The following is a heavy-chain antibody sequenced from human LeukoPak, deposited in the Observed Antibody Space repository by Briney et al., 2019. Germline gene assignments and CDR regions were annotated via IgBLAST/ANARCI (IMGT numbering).Heavy chain of an antibody. V-gene: IGHV4-59*01. D-gene: IGHD2-21*02. CDR2: LYYMRGA. CDR1: GGSISGYY. Sequence: SETLSLTCTVSGGSISGYYWSWSRQPPGKGVEWIGNLYYMRGAWYKSSLKSRVTTSVDTSKNQFSLKLSSVTAADTAVYYCARSAAYCGGDCYPYFDYWGQGTLVTVSS. J-gene: IGHJ4*02. CDR3: ARSAAYCGGDCYPYFDY.